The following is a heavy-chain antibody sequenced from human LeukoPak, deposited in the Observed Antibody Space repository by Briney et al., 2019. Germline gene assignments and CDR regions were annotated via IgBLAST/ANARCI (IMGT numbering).Heavy chain of an antibody. Sequence: PGGSLRLSCAASGFTFSSYWMSWVRQAPGKGLECVANIKQDGSEKYYVDSVKGRFTISRDNAKNSLYLQMNSLRAEDTAVYYCARGKDDSSGYYFDYWGQGTLVTVSS. CDR1: GFTFSSYW. D-gene: IGHD3-22*01. CDR3: ARGKDDSSGYYFDY. CDR2: IKQDGSEK. V-gene: IGHV3-7*01. J-gene: IGHJ4*02.